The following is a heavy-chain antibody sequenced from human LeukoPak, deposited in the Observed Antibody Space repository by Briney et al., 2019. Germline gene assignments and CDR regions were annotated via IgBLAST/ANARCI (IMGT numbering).Heavy chain of an antibody. V-gene: IGHV4-34*01. CDR1: GGSFSGYY. CDR2: INHSGST. CDR3: ARRLRLGELSLYRRNYFDY. D-gene: IGHD3-16*02. Sequence: TSETLSLTCAVYGGSFSGYYWSWIRQPPGKGLEWTGEINHSGSTNYNPSLKSRVTISVDTSKNQFSLKLSSVTAADTAVYYCARRLRLGELSLYRRNYFDYWGQGTLVTVSS. J-gene: IGHJ4*02.